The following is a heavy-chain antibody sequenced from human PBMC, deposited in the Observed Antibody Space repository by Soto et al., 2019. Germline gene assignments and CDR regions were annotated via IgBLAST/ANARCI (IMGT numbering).Heavy chain of an antibody. CDR3: AKMGVVGATLDY. Sequence: GGSLRLSCAASGFTFSSYGMHWVRQAPGKGLEWVAVISYDGSNKYYADSVKGRFTISRDNSKNTLYLQMNSLRAEDTAVYYCAKMGVVGATLDYWGQGTLVTVSS. V-gene: IGHV3-30*18. CDR2: ISYDGSNK. J-gene: IGHJ4*02. CDR1: GFTFSSYG. D-gene: IGHD1-26*01.